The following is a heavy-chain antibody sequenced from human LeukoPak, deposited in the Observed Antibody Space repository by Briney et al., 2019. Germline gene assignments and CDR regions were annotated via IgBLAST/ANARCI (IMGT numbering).Heavy chain of an antibody. CDR1: GGSISTYY. D-gene: IGHD3-3*01. CDR3: ARESHYDFWSGYPHDAFDI. J-gene: IGHJ3*02. Sequence: SETLSLTCTVSGGSISTYYWSWIRQPPGKGLEWIGYAYYSGSTNYNPSLKSRVTISVDTSTNQFSLKLSSVTAADTAVYYCARESHYDFWSGYPHDAFDIWGQGTMVTVSS. CDR2: AYYSGST. V-gene: IGHV4-59*01.